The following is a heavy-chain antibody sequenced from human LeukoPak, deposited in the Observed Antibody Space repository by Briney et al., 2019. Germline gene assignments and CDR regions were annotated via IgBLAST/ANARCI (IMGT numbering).Heavy chain of an antibody. CDR1: GGSFSGYY. J-gene: IGHJ4*02. V-gene: IGHV4-4*07. Sequence: SETLSLTCAVYGGSFSGYYWSWIRQPAGKGLEWIGRIYTSGSTNYNPSLKSRVTISVDTSKNQFSLKLSSVTAADTAVYYCAREPFYGDYVAYWGQGTLVTVSS. CDR2: IYTSGST. CDR3: AREPFYGDYVAY. D-gene: IGHD4-17*01.